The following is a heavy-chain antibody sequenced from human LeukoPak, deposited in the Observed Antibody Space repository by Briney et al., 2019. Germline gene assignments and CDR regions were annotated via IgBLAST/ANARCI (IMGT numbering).Heavy chain of an antibody. J-gene: IGHJ4*02. Sequence: SETLSLTCAVSGGSISSTNYYWGWIRQPPGGGLEWIGHMYYSGKSLYNPSPKSRDTISLDTAKNPFSPKLSSVSPPPTSVYLSARLRRNYSASWSQGSLVSVSS. V-gene: IGHV4-39*01. CDR3: ARLRRNYSAS. CDR1: GGSISSTNYY. CDR2: MYYSGKS.